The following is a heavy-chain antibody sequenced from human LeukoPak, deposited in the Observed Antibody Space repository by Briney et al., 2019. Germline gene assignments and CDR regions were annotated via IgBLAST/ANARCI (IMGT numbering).Heavy chain of an antibody. J-gene: IGHJ4*02. V-gene: IGHV1-46*01. CDR2: INPSGGST. Sequence: GASVKVSCKASGYTFTSYYMHWVRQAPGQGLEWMGIINPSGGSTSYAQKFQGRVTMTRDMSTSTVYMELSSLRSEDTAVYYCARVKKSRVPATADFYWGQGTLVTVSS. CDR1: GYTFTSYY. CDR3: ARVKKSRVPATADFY. D-gene: IGHD2-2*01.